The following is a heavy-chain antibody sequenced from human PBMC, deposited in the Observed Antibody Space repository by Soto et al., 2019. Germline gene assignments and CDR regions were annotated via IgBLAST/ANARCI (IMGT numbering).Heavy chain of an antibody. J-gene: IGHJ5*02. D-gene: IGHD4-17*01. CDR2: ISSNGDST. Sequence: GGTLRRSCSASGISPSMFWKHGARQAPGKALVYVSGISSNGDSTYYADSVKGRFTISRDNSKNTLYLQMSSLRAVDTAVYYCVHPRSTVQIPPTWGQGTLVAVSS. CDR3: VHPRSTVQIPPT. V-gene: IGHV3-64D*06. CDR1: GISPSMFW.